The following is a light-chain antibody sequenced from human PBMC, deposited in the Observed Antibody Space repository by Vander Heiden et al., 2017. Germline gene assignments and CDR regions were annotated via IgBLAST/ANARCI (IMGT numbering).Light chain of an antibody. Sequence: EIVLTQSPGTLSLSPGERATLSCRASQSVSSNYLAWYQQKPGQPPRLLIYGASNRATGIPDRFSGSGSGTDFTLTISRLEPEDFAVYYCHQYGSSPPETFGPGTKVDIK. CDR2: GAS. V-gene: IGKV3-20*01. J-gene: IGKJ3*01. CDR1: QSVSSNY. CDR3: HQYGSSPPET.